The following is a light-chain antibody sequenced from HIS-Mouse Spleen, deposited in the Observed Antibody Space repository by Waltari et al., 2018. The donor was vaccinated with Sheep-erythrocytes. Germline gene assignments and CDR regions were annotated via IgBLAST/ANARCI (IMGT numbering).Light chain of an antibody. CDR2: QGS. CDR1: KLGDKY. J-gene: IGLJ2*01. Sequence: SYELTQPPSVSVSPGQTASITCSGDKLGDKYACWYQQKPGQSPVLVIYQGSKRPSGTPERFYGSNSGNTATLTISGTQAMDEADYYCQAWDSSIVVFGGGTKLTVL. V-gene: IGLV3-1*01. CDR3: QAWDSSIVV.